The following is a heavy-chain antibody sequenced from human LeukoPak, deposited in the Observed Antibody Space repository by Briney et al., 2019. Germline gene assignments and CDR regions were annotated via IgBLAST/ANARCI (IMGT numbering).Heavy chain of an antibody. J-gene: IGHJ4*02. CDR2: IKFHGRNE. Sequence: GGSLTLSCAASGFDFDSYRMLWLRQAPGKGLQWVSFIKFHGRNEYYVDSVKGRFTISRDNVKNILFLQMNNLRVEDTAVYYCARDRSGYSGYDFFDYWGQGALVTVSS. CDR1: GFDFDSYR. CDR3: ARDRSGYSGYDFFDY. D-gene: IGHD5-12*01. V-gene: IGHV3-30*19.